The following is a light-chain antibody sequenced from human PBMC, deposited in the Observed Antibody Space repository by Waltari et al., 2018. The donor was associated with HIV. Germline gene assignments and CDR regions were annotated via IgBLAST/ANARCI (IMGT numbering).Light chain of an antibody. Sequence: QSALTQPASVSGSPGQSITISCTGTSSDIRSYRYVSWFQHHPGKAPELVILEVDIRASGISDRFSGSKSGYTASLTISGLQPEDEADYFCCSYTTRNTFVFGTGTTVTVL. CDR2: EVD. CDR1: SSDIRSYRY. CDR3: CSYTTRNTFV. V-gene: IGLV2-14*01. J-gene: IGLJ1*01.